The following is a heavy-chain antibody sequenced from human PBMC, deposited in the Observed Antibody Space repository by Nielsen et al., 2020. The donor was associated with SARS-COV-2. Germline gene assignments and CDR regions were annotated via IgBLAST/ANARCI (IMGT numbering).Heavy chain of an antibody. V-gene: IGHV5-10-1*01. CDR3: TRSYDSNGYQSAY. CDR2: IDPSDSYT. J-gene: IGHJ4*02. Sequence: GESLKISCKVSGYSFTSYWLSWVRQTPGKGLEWMGRIDPSDSYTNYSPSFQGHVTMSADRSTSTAYLQWSSLKASDTAMYYCTRSYDSNGYQSAYWGQGTLVTVSS. CDR1: GYSFTSYW. D-gene: IGHD3-22*01.